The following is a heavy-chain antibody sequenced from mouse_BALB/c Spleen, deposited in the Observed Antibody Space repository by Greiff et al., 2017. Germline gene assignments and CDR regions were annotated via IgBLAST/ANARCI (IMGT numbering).Heavy chain of an antibody. Sequence: EVKLMESGGGLVQPGGSLRLSCATSGFTFTDYYMSWVRQPPGKALEWLGFIRNKANGYTTEYSASVKGRFTISRDNSQSILYLQMNTLRAEDSATYYCARDITPYGNYGFAYWGQGTLVTVSA. D-gene: IGHD2-10*02. CDR3: ARDITPYGNYGFAY. CDR2: IRNKANGYTT. CDR1: GFTFTDYY. J-gene: IGHJ3*01. V-gene: IGHV7-3*02.